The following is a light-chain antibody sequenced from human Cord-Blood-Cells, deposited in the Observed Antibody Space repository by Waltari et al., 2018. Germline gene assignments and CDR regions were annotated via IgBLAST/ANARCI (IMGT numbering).Light chain of an antibody. Sequence: EIVLTQSPGTLSLSPGERATLSCRASQSVSSSYLAWYQQKPGQAPRRLIYGASSGATCSPHRFGCSASWTYFTLTIIRLEPEDYVVYYCQQYCSSSMYSFDQGAKLEIK. J-gene: IGKJ2*03. CDR1: QSVSSSY. CDR3: QQYCSSSMYS. CDR2: GAS. V-gene: IGKV3-20*01.